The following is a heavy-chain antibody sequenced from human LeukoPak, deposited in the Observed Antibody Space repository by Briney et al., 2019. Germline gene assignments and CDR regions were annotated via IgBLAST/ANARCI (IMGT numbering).Heavy chain of an antibody. CDR3: ARGAAGTYSWFDL. J-gene: IGHJ5*02. CDR1: GFTLSNYA. Sequence: GGSLRLSCAASGFTLSNYAMNWVRQAPGKGLEWVAVISYDGSNKYYADSVKGRFTISRDHSKNTLYLQMNSLRGEDTAVYYCARGAAGTYSWFDLWGQGTLVTVSS. D-gene: IGHD6-13*01. CDR2: ISYDGSNK. V-gene: IGHV3-30-3*01.